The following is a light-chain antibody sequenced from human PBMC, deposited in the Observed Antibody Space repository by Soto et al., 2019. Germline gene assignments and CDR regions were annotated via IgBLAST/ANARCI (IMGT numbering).Light chain of an antibody. CDR1: QSITTY. J-gene: IGKJ2*01. CDR2: AAA. V-gene: IGKV1-39*01. CDR3: QQGYSTPHT. Sequence: DIQMTQSPSSLSASVGDRVTITCRASQSITTYLNWYQQTSGEAPKLLIYAAARLQTGVPSRFSGSGSGTDFTLTISSLQPEDFATYYCQQGYSTPHTFGQLTKVDIK.